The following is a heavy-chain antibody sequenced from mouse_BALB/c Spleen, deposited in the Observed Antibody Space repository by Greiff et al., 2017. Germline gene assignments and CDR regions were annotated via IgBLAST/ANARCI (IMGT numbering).Heavy chain of an antibody. Sequence: EVQVVESGGGLVKPGGSLKLSCAASGFTFSTYAMSWVRQTPEKRLEWVATISSGGSYTYYPDSVKGRFTISRDNAKNTLYLQMSSLRSEDTAMYYCARQTGTKNWYFDVWGAGTTVTVSS. CDR2: ISSGGSYT. CDR1: GFTFSTYA. J-gene: IGHJ1*01. V-gene: IGHV5-9-3*01. D-gene: IGHD4-1*01. CDR3: ARQTGTKNWYFDV.